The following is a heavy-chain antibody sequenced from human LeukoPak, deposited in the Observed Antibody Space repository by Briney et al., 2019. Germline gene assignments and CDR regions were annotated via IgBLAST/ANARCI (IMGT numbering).Heavy chain of an antibody. V-gene: IGHV4-30-4*01. CDR2: IYKSGST. J-gene: IGHJ4*02. CDR1: GGSITSGDYS. Sequence: KPSQTLSLTCTVSGGSITSGDYSWSWIRQPPGKGLEWIGHIYKSGSTYYNPSLKSRVTMYVDKSQNQFSLRLDSVTGADTAIYYCARDSTIVGAPFDYWGQGALVTVSS. D-gene: IGHD1-26*01. CDR3: ARDSTIVGAPFDY.